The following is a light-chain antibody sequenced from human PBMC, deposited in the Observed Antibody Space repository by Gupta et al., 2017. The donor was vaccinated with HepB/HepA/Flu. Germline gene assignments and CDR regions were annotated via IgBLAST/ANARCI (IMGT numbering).Light chain of an antibody. V-gene: IGLV3-21*02. CDR3: QVWDSSSIQYV. J-gene: IGLJ1*01. CDR2: DDS. CDR1: NFGSKS. Sequence: SLLLTQPPSVSVAPGQTARIPCGGSNFGSKSVNWYQQKPGQAPVLVVYDDSDRPSGIPERFSGSNSGNTATLTISRAEAGDEADYYFQVWDSSSIQYVFGPGTEVTVL.